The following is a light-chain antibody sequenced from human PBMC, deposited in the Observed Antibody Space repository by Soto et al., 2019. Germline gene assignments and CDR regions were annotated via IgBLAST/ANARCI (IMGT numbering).Light chain of an antibody. CDR2: GAS. J-gene: IGKJ1*01. CDR3: QQYNNWPPVT. V-gene: IGKV3-15*01. CDR1: QSVSSN. Sequence: EIVLTQFPGTLSLSPGERATLSCRASQSVSSNYLAWYQQRPGQPPNLLIYGASTRATGIPARFSGSGSGTEFTLTISSLQSEDFALYYCQQYNNWPPVTFGQGTKVDIK.